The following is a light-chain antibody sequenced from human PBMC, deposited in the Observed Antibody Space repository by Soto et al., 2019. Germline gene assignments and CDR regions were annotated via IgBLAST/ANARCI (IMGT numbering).Light chain of an antibody. Sequence: EIVLTQSPATLSSFPGDRVTLSCRASQYINTRLAWYQHRPGQAPRLLIYQTSLRATGIPARFSGSGSGTDFTLTISSLEPEDFAVYYCQQRSNWLTWTFGQGTKVDIK. J-gene: IGKJ1*01. V-gene: IGKV3-11*01. CDR3: QQRSNWLTWT. CDR2: QTS. CDR1: QYINTR.